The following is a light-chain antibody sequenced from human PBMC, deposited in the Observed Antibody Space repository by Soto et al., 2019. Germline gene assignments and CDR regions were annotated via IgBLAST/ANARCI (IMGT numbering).Light chain of an antibody. CDR3: QHYDSSPPYS. V-gene: IGKV3-20*01. CDR2: AAS. Sequence: IVLTHSPVTLSLSPGARATLSCRASRSFASSYLGWYQQKPGQAPRLLIYAASTRATGIPDRFSGSGSATDFTLTISRLEPEDSAVYYCQHYDSSPPYSFGQGTKLEIK. CDR1: RSFASSY. J-gene: IGKJ2*03.